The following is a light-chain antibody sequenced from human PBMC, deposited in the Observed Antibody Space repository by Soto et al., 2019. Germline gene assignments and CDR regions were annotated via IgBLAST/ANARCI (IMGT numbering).Light chain of an antibody. CDR1: QSVGSTF. Sequence: EIVLTQSPGTLSLSPGERATLSCRASQSVGSTFLAWYLQKPGQAPRLLIYGVSTRATGIPDRFSGSWSGQDFTLSISRLEPEDFAVYYCGQFVSSPPRTFGQGTKVEIK. J-gene: IGKJ1*01. V-gene: IGKV3-20*01. CDR2: GVS. CDR3: GQFVSSPPRT.